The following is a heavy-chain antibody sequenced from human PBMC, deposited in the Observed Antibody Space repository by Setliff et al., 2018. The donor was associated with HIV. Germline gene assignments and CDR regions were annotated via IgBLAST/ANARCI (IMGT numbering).Heavy chain of an antibody. V-gene: IGHV3-15*01. CDR1: GFTFSNAW. D-gene: IGHD4-17*01. Sequence: GGSLRLSCAASGFTFSNAWMSWVRQAPGKGLEWVGRIKSKTDGGTTDYAAPVEGRFTISRDDSKNTLYLQMNSLKTEDTAVYYCTTGYGDYGPIDYWGQGTLVTVSS. J-gene: IGHJ4*02. CDR3: TTGYGDYGPIDY. CDR2: IKSKTDGGTT.